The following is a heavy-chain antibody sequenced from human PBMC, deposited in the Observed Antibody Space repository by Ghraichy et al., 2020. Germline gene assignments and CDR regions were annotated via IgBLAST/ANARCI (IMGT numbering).Heavy chain of an antibody. CDR2: IIPIFGTA. J-gene: IGHJ1*01. CDR1: GGTFSSYA. D-gene: IGHD6-6*01. Sequence: SVKVSCKASGGTFSSYAISWVRQAPGQGLEWMGGIIPIFGTANYAQKFQGRVTITADESTSTAYMELSSLRSEDTAVYYCASALLRIAAREYFQHWGQGTLVTVSS. V-gene: IGHV1-69*13. CDR3: ASALLRIAAREYFQH.